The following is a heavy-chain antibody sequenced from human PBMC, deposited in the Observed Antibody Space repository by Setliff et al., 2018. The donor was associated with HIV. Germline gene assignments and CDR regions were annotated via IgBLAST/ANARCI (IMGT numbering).Heavy chain of an antibody. CDR3: ARRGSGSPYFDY. V-gene: IGHV4-30-4*08. J-gene: IGHJ4*02. CDR2: IYYSGNT. D-gene: IGHD6-19*01. Sequence: PSETLSLTCTVSGGSISSGDYYWSWIRQHPRKGLEWIGYIYYSGNTNYNPSLKSRVTISVDTSKNQFSLKLRSVTAADTAVYYCARRGSGSPYFDYWGQGTLVTVSS. CDR1: GGSISSGDYY.